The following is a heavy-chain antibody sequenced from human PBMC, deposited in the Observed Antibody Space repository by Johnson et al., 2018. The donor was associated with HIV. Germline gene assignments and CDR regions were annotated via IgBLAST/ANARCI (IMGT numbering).Heavy chain of an antibody. CDR3: ARDGVYSSPHDAFDI. Sequence: VQLVESGGGVVRPGGSLRLSCAASGFTFDDHGMSWVRQGSGKGLEWVSYISSSGSTIYYADSVKGRFIISRDNAKNSLYLQMNSLRAEDSAIYYCARDGVYSSPHDAFDIWGQGTTVTVSS. V-gene: IGHV3-48*03. J-gene: IGHJ3*02. CDR2: ISSSGSTI. D-gene: IGHD6-13*01. CDR1: GFTFDDHG.